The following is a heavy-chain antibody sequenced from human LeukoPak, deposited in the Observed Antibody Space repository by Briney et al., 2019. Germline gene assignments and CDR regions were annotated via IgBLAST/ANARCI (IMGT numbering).Heavy chain of an antibody. Sequence: GGSLRLSCAASGFTFSSYGMHWVRQAPGKGLEWVAVISYDGSNKYYADSVKGRFTISRDNSKNTLYLQMNSLRAEDTAVYYCAKAGYSYGSHFDYWGQGTLVTVSS. V-gene: IGHV3-30*18. CDR3: AKAGYSYGSHFDY. CDR2: ISYDGSNK. CDR1: GFTFSSYG. J-gene: IGHJ4*02. D-gene: IGHD5-18*01.